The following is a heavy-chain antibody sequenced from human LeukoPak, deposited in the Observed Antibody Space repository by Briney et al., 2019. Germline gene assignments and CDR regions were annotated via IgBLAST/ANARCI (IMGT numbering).Heavy chain of an antibody. J-gene: IGHJ4*02. CDR1: GFTVSSNY. CDR3: ARDFFHSDISRPFDY. V-gene: IGHV3-21*01. CDR2: IWSDSAEI. Sequence: PGGSLRLSCAASGFTVSSNYMSWVRQAPGKGLEWVSSIWSDSAEIHYADSVKGRFTISRDNAKDSLYLQMNSLRAEDSAVYYCARDFFHSDISRPFDYWGQGTLVTVSS. D-gene: IGHD3-3*02.